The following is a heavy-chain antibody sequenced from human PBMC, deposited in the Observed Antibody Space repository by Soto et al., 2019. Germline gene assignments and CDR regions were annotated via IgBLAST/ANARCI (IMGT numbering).Heavy chain of an antibody. CDR1: GYTFTSNG. CDR2: VSTYNGNT. V-gene: IGHV1-18*01. D-gene: IGHD4-17*01. CDR3: ARGYGELFDAFDI. Sequence: ASVKVSCKASGYTFTSNGISWVRQAPGQGLEWMGWVSTYNGNTNYAQKFQGRVTMTTDTSTSTAYMELRSLRSDDTAVYYCARGYGELFDAFDIWGQGTMVTVSS. J-gene: IGHJ3*02.